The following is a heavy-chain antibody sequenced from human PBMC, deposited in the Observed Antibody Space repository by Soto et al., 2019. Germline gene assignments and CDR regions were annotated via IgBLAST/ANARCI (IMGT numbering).Heavy chain of an antibody. D-gene: IGHD3-10*01. J-gene: IGHJ5*02. CDR1: GYSFITYW. Sequence: PGESLKISCKGSGYSFITYWIGWVRQMPGKGLEWMAMIYPADSETRYSPSFQGHVTISADKSISTAYLQWSSLKASDTAIYYCARLLITMVRGVFPSDGWFDPWGQGTLVTVSS. CDR2: IYPADSET. CDR3: ARLLITMVRGVFPSDGWFDP. V-gene: IGHV5-51*01.